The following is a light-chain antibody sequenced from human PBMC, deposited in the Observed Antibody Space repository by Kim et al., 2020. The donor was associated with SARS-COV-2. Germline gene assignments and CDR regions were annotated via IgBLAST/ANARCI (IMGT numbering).Light chain of an antibody. J-gene: IGKJ1*01. V-gene: IGKV1-8*01. CDR1: QDISGY. Sequence: ASTGDRVTITCRASQDISGYLAWHQQKPGKAPKLLIYAASTLQSGVPSRFSGSGSGTDFTLTISCLQSEDFATYYCQQYYSYPPTFGQGTKVDIK. CDR3: QQYYSYPPT. CDR2: AAS.